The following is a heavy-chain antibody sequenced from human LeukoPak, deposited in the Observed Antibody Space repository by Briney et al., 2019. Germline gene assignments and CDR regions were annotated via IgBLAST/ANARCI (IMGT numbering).Heavy chain of an antibody. D-gene: IGHD3-22*01. CDR3: AREDYYDTSYYMDV. CDR1: GFTFSSYS. Sequence: GGSLRLSCAASGFTFSSYSMNWVRQAPGKGPEWVSYISSSSSTIYYADSVKGRFTISRDNAKNSLYLQMNSLRAEDTAVYYCAREDYYDTSYYMDVWGKGTTVTVSS. J-gene: IGHJ6*03. CDR2: ISSSSSTI. V-gene: IGHV3-48*01.